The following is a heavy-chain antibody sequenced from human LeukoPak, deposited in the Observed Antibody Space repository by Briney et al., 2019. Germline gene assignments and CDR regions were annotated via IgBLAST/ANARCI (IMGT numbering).Heavy chain of an antibody. J-gene: IGHJ3*02. V-gene: IGHV3-13*01. CDR3: ARRNWGSGGGFDI. CDR2: IGTAVDT. Sequence: GGSLRLSCVASGFTFSSYDMHWVRQVTGKVLEGVSAIGTAVDTSYADSVKGRFTISRENAKNSLYLQMNSLRAGDTAVYYCARRNWGSGGGFDIWGQGTMVTVSS. CDR1: GFTFSSYD. D-gene: IGHD7-27*01.